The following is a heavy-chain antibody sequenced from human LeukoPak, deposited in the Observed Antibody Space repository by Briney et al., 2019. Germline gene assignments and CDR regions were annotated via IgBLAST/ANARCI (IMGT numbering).Heavy chain of an antibody. CDR3: ATSSVTTGIDFDC. CDR1: GFTFSSYE. Sequence: GGSLRLSCAASGFTFSSYEMNWVRQAPGKGLEWVSFISNSGRTKYYADSVKGRFTISRDNAKNSLYLQMNILRADDTAVYYCATSSVTTGIDFDCWGQGTLVAVSS. J-gene: IGHJ4*02. CDR2: ISNSGRTK. D-gene: IGHD4-17*01. V-gene: IGHV3-48*03.